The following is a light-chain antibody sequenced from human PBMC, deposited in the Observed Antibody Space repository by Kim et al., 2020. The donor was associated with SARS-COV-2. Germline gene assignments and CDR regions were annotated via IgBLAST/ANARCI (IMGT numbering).Light chain of an antibody. CDR3: HQYNNWHA. V-gene: IGKV3-15*01. Sequence: EIVMTQSPGTLSVSPGERVTLSCRASQSVSSNLAWYQQKPGQAPRLLIYGASTRASGIPVRFSGSGSGTEFTLTISSLQSEDFAVYYCHQYNNWHAFGQGTKLAI. CDR1: QSVSSN. J-gene: IGKJ2*01. CDR2: GAS.